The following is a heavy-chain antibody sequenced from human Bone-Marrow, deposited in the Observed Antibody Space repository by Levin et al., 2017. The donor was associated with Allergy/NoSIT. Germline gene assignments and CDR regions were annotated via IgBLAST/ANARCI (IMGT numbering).Heavy chain of an antibody. V-gene: IGHV3-48*04. CDR3: ARDQIASAGAEGLWYYYYGMDV. CDR1: GFDLYTFG. Sequence: AGGSLRLSCAVSGFDLYTFGIQWVRQAPGKGLEWIAYISTSGNSIFYAESVKGRFTISRDNAKTSLYLQMNSLRAEDTAAYYCARDQIASAGAEGLWYYYYGMDVWGQGTTVTVSS. J-gene: IGHJ6*02. CDR2: ISTSGNSI. D-gene: IGHD6-13*01.